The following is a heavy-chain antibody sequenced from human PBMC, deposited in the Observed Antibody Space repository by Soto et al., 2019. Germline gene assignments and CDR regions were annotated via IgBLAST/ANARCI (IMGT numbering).Heavy chain of an antibody. CDR3: VRDGYYDTSGHYTTAFEI. D-gene: IGHD3-22*01. Sequence: GGSLRLSCAVSGFTFSSYWMHWVRQAPGKGLVWVSRINSDGSSTTYADSVKGRFTISRDNAKNTLYLQMNSLRAEDTAVYYCVRDGYYDTSGHYTTAFEIWGQGTMVTVSS. CDR1: GFTFSSYW. CDR2: INSDGSST. J-gene: IGHJ3*02. V-gene: IGHV3-74*01.